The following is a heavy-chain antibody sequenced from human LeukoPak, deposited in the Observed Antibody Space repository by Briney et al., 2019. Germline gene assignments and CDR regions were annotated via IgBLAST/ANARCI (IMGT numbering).Heavy chain of an antibody. D-gene: IGHD1-26*01. V-gene: IGHV1-18*01. CDR2: ISAYNGNT. CDR1: GYTFTSYG. J-gene: IGHJ4*02. CDR3: AVMVIMGGSYYFDY. Sequence: ASVKVSCKASGYTFTSYGISWVRQAPGQGLEWMGWISAYNGNTNYAQKLQGRVTMTTDTSTSTAYMELRSLRSEDTAVYYCAVMVIMGGSYYFDYWGQGTLVTVSS.